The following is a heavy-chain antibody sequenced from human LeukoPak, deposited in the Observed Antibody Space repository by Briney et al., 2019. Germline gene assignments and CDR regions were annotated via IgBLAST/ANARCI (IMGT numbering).Heavy chain of an antibody. D-gene: IGHD6-19*01. V-gene: IGHV3-7*03. CDR3: TRLEEQWLPYLYFDY. Sequence: GGSLRLSCAASGLTFSSYWMSWVRQAPGKGLEWVANIKQDGSEKYYVDSVKGRFTISRDNAKNSLYLQMNSLRAEDTAVYYCTRLEEQWLPYLYFDYWGQGTLVTVSS. J-gene: IGHJ4*02. CDR2: IKQDGSEK. CDR1: GLTFSSYW.